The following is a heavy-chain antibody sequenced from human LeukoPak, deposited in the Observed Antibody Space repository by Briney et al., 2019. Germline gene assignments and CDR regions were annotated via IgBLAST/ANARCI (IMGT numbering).Heavy chain of an antibody. J-gene: IGHJ4*02. CDR2: IWYDGSNK. D-gene: IGHD4-17*01. Sequence: GSLRLSCAASGFTFSTYGMHWVRQAPGKGLEWVAVIWYDGSNKYYADSVKGRFNISRDNSKNMLYLQMNSLRAEDTAVYYCARVPDGEQYYFDYWGQGTLVTVSS. V-gene: IGHV3-33*01. CDR1: GFTFSTYG. CDR3: ARVPDGEQYYFDY.